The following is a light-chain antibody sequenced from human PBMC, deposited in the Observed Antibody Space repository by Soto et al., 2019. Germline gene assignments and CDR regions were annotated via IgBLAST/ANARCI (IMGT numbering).Light chain of an antibody. CDR1: SGYSNYK. CDR2: VGTGGVVG. J-gene: IGLJ1*01. Sequence: QLVLTQPPSAAASLGASVTLTCNLSSGYSNYKVDWYQQRPGKGPRFVMRVGTGGVVGSKGDGIPDRFSVLGSGLNRYLIIKNIQEEDESDYHCGADHGSGSNFVYVFGTGTKVTVL. CDR3: GADHGSGSNFVYV. V-gene: IGLV9-49*01.